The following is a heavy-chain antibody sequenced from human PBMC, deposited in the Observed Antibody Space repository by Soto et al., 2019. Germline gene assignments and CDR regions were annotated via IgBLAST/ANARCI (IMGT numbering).Heavy chain of an antibody. D-gene: IGHD1-7*01. CDR2: ISAYNGNT. Sequence: ASVTVCCKASGYTFTSYGISWVRQDHGQGLEWMGWISAYNGNTNYAQKLQGRVTMTTDTSTSTAYMELRSLRSDDTAVYYCARDFRRGTTQYFQHWGQGTLVTVSS. V-gene: IGHV1-18*01. CDR1: GYTFTSYG. J-gene: IGHJ1*01. CDR3: ARDFRRGTTQYFQH.